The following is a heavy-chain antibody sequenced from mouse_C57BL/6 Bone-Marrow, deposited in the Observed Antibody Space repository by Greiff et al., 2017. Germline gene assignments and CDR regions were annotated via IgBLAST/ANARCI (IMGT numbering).Heavy chain of an antibody. Sequence: QVQLQQSGAELAKPGASVKLSCKASGYTFTSYWLHWVKQRPGQGLEWIGYLNPSSGYTKYNQKFKDKDTLTADKSSSTAYMQLSSLTYEDSAVYSRAREGLGYYGREYFDVWGTGTTVTVSS. J-gene: IGHJ1*03. CDR1: GYTFTSYW. D-gene: IGHD2-3*01. CDR3: AREGLGYYGREYFDV. V-gene: IGHV1-7*01. CDR2: LNPSSGYT.